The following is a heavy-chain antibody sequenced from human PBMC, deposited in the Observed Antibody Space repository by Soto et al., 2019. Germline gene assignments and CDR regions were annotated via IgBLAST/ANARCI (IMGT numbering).Heavy chain of an antibody. J-gene: IGHJ4*02. V-gene: IGHV1-2*02. CDR3: ARGWEVVVGANY. D-gene: IGHD2-15*01. Sequence: QVQLVQSGAEVKKPGASVRVSCKASGYTFTGYLMHWVRQAPGQGLEWMGWINTNNGGTNSAQKFQGRVTMTMDTSINTAYMELSSLRSDDTAIYYCARGWEVVVGANYWGQGTLVTVSS. CDR1: GYTFTGYL. CDR2: INTNNGGT.